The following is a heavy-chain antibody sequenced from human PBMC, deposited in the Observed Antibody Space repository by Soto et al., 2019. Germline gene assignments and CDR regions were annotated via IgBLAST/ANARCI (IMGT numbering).Heavy chain of an antibody. V-gene: IGHV3-49*04. CDR3: VRGSFGYYGP. J-gene: IGHJ5*02. D-gene: IGHD3-3*01. Sequence: PGGSLRLSCTTSGFSFGDYAMTWVRQAPGKGLEWAGFIRNPGYGGTTEYATSVKGRFIISRDDSMSSAYLQLNSLKVDDSAVYYCVRGSFGYYGPWGQGTLVTVSS. CDR2: IRNPGYGGTT. CDR1: GFSFGDYA.